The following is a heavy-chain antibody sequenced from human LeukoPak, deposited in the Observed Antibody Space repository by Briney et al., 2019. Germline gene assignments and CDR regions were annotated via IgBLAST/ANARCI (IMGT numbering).Heavy chain of an antibody. CDR3: ARGVVIAPQTFDY. CDR1: GGSISSSSYY. V-gene: IGHV4-39*07. Sequence: PSETLSLTCTVSGGSISSSSYYWGWIRQPPGEGLEWIGSIYYSGSTYYNPSLKSRVTISVDTSKNQFSLKLSSVTAADTAVYYCARGVVIAPQTFDYWGQGTLVTVSS. CDR2: IYYSGST. J-gene: IGHJ4*02. D-gene: IGHD2-21*01.